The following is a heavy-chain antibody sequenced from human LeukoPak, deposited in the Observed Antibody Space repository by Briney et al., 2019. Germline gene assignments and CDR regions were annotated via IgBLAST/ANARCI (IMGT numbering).Heavy chain of an antibody. CDR2: IYYSGST. CDR3: ARHRTGVDAFDI. D-gene: IGHD7-27*01. V-gene: IGHV4-61*05. CDR1: GGSISSSSYY. J-gene: IGHJ3*02. Sequence: SETLSLTCTVSGGSISSSSYYWSWIRQPPGKGLEWIGYIYYSGSTNYNPSLKSRVTISVDTSKNQFSLKLSSVTAADTAVYYCARHRTGVDAFDIWGQGTMVTVSS.